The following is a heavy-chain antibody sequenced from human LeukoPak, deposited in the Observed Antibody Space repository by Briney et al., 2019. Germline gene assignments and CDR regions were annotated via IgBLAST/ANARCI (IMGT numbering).Heavy chain of an antibody. Sequence: GGSLRLSCAASGFTFSSYAMSWVRQAPGKGLEWVSAISGSGGSTYYADSVKGRFTISRDNSKNTLYLQMNSLRAEDTAVYYCGLRFLEWYTFDYWGQGTLVTVSS. CDR1: GFTFSSYA. V-gene: IGHV3-23*01. J-gene: IGHJ4*02. D-gene: IGHD3-3*01. CDR3: GLRFLEWYTFDY. CDR2: ISGSGGST.